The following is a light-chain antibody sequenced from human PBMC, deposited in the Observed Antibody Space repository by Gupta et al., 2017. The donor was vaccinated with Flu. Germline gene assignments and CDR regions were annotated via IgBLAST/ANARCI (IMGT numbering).Light chain of an antibody. Sequence: DIQMTQSPSSVSASVGDSVTITCRASQDISSWLAWYQQKPGKAPNLLIYAASSLQSGVTSRFSGSGSGTDFTLTVSSLQPEDFATYYCQQGNSFPYTFGQGTKLEIK. J-gene: IGKJ2*01. V-gene: IGKV1D-12*01. CDR1: QDISSW. CDR3: QQGNSFPYT. CDR2: AAS.